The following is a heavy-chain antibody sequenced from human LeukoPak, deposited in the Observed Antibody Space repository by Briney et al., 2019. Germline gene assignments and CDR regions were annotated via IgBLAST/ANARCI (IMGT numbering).Heavy chain of an antibody. V-gene: IGHV3-9*01. CDR1: GFTFDDYA. CDR3: ARRRSVDYDILTGPTHFDY. CDR2: ISWNSGSI. J-gene: IGHJ4*02. Sequence: GRSLRLSCAASGFTFDDYAMHWVRQAPGKGLEWVSGISWNSGSIGYADSVKGRFTISRDNAENSLYLQMNSLRAEDTALYYCARRRSVDYDILTGPTHFDYWGQGTLVTVSS. D-gene: IGHD3-9*01.